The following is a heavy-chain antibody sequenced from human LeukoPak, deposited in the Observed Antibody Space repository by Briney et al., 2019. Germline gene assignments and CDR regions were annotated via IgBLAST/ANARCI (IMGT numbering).Heavy chain of an antibody. V-gene: IGHV1-69*13. CDR2: IIPIFGTA. Sequence: SVKVSCKASGGTFSSYAISWVRQAPGQGLEWMGGIIPIFGTANYAQKFQGRVTITADESTSTAYMELSSLRSDDTAVYYCARSRGSGSYDAFDIWGQGTMVTVSS. CDR1: GGTFSSYA. J-gene: IGHJ3*02. D-gene: IGHD3-10*01. CDR3: ARSRGSGSYDAFDI.